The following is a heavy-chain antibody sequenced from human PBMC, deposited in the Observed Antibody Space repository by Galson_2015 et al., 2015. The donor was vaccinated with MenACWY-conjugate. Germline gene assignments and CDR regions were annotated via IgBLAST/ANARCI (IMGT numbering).Heavy chain of an antibody. V-gene: IGHV3-23*01. Sequence: SLRLSCAVSGFTFRQYAMSWVRQAPGTGLEWVAIISDSGAATHYIDSVKGRFTISRDNSKNTLYLQMSRLRAEDTALYYWAKDVYMDVWGKGTTVPVSS. CDR3: AKDVYMDV. CDR1: GFTFRQYA. J-gene: IGHJ6*03. CDR2: ISDSGAAT.